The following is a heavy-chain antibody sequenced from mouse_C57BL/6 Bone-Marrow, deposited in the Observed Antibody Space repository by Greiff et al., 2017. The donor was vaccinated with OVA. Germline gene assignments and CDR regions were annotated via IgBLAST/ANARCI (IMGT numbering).Heavy chain of an antibody. CDR3: TRGDGYYGFAY. Sequence: HGLEWIGAIDPETGGTAYNQKFKGKAILTAYKSSSTAYMELRSLTSEDSAVYYCTRGDGYYGFAYWGQGTLVTVSA. D-gene: IGHD2-3*01. J-gene: IGHJ3*01. CDR2: IDPETGGT. V-gene: IGHV1-15*01.